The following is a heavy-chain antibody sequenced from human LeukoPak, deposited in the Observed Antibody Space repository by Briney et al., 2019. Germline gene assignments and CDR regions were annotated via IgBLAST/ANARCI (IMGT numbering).Heavy chain of an antibody. Sequence: ASVKVSCKASGYTFTGYYMHCVRQAPGQGLEWMGWINPNSGGTNYAQKFQGRVTMTRDTSISTAYMELSRLRSDDTAVYYCARDLDTPSPFYGMDVWGQGTTVTVSS. CDR1: GYTFTGYY. V-gene: IGHV1-2*02. D-gene: IGHD5-18*01. CDR2: INPNSGGT. CDR3: ARDLDTPSPFYGMDV. J-gene: IGHJ6*02.